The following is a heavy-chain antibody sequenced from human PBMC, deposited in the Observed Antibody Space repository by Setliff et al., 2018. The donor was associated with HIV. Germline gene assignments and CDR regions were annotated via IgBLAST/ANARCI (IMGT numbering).Heavy chain of an antibody. D-gene: IGHD2-21*02. Sequence: VKVSCKASGYTFTSYGISWVRQAPGQGLEWMGWISAYNGNTNYAQKLQGRVTMTTDTSTSTAYMELRSLRSDDTAVYYCARVGSVVVVTAIDYWGQGTLVTVSS. CDR2: ISAYNGNT. J-gene: IGHJ4*02. V-gene: IGHV1-18*01. CDR1: GYTFTSYG. CDR3: ARVGSVVVVTAIDY.